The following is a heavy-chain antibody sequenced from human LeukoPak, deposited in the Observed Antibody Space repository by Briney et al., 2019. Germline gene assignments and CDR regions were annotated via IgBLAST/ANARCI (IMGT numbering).Heavy chain of an antibody. J-gene: IGHJ2*01. D-gene: IGHD3-22*01. Sequence: KPSETLSLTCTVSGGSISSSSYYWGWIRQPPGKGLEWIGSIYYSGSTYYNPSLKSRVTISVDTSKNQFSLKLSSVTAADTAVYYCARHPNYYDSSAYYYRHWYFDLWGRGTLVTVSS. CDR3: ARHPNYYDSSAYYYRHWYFDL. V-gene: IGHV4-39*01. CDR1: GGSISSSSYY. CDR2: IYYSGST.